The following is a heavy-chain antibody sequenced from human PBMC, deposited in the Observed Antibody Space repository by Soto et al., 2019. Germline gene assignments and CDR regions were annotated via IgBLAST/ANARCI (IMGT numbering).Heavy chain of an antibody. J-gene: IGHJ6*02. CDR2: IYYNGNT. Sequence: QVQLQESGPGLVKPSQTLSLTCSVSGGSISSDDYYWTWVRQPPGKGLEWIGHIYYNGNTYYNPSLKSRLTMSLDTSQNQFSLHRSSVIAADSALYFCARATTVTSSFFYYGLDVWGQGTTVTVSS. CDR1: GGSISSDDYY. V-gene: IGHV4-30-4*08. CDR3: ARATTVTSSFFYYGLDV. D-gene: IGHD4-17*01.